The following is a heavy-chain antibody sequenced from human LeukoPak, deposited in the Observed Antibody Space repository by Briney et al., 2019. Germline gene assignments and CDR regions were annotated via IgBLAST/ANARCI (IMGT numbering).Heavy chain of an antibody. CDR2: ISGYNGNT. V-gene: IGHV1-18*01. D-gene: IGHD2-2*01. Sequence: EASVKVSCKASGYTFTSYGISWVRQAPGQGLEWMGWISGYNGNTNYAQKLQGRVTMTTDTSTSTAYMELRSLRSDDTAVYYCARDLDKCSSTSCSSWGQGTLVTVSS. CDR1: GYTFTSYG. CDR3: ARDLDKCSSTSCSS. J-gene: IGHJ5*02.